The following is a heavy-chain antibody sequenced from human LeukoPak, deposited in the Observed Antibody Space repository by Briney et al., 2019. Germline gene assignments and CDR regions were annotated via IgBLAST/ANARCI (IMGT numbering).Heavy chain of an antibody. J-gene: IGHJ4*02. V-gene: IGHV3-48*01. Sequence: GGSLRLSCAASGFTFSSYSMNWVRQAPGKGLEWVSYISSSSSTIYYADSVKGRFTISRDNAKNSLYLQMNSLRAEDTAVYYCAREGGYCSGGSCYWDDYWGRGTLVTVSS. D-gene: IGHD2-15*01. CDR3: AREGGYCSGGSCYWDDY. CDR1: GFTFSSYS. CDR2: ISSSSSTI.